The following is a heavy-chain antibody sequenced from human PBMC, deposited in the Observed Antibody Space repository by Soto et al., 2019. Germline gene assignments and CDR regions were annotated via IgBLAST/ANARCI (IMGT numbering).Heavy chain of an antibody. J-gene: IGHJ4*02. CDR2: IRDGGGST. V-gene: IGHV3-23*01. D-gene: IGHD1-26*01. CDR1: GFTFSTYA. Sequence: PGEPLRLSWEGSGFTFSTYAMSWVRQAPGKGLGWVSVIRDGGGSTYYADSVNGRFTISRDNSKNTLYLQMNTLRAEDTALYYCALRKTGSYFDYWGQGSLVTVSS. CDR3: ALRKTGSYFDY.